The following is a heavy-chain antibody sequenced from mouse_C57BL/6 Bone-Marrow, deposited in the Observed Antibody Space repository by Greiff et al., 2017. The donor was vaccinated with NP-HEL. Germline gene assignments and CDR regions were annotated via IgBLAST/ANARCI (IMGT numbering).Heavy chain of an antibody. CDR2: ISSGGSYT. V-gene: IGHV5-6*01. D-gene: IGHD2-4*01. CDR1: GFTFSSYG. CDR3: ASPYDYDVAWFAY. J-gene: IGHJ3*01. Sequence: EVKLVESGGDLVKPGGSLKLSCAASGFTFSSYGMSWVRQTPDKRLAWVATISSGGSYTYYPDSVKGRFTISRDNAKNTLYLQMSSLKSEDTAMYYCASPYDYDVAWFAYWGQGKRVTVSA.